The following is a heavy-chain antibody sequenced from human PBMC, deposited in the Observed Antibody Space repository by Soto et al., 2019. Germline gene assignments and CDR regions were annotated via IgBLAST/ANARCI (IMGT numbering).Heavy chain of an antibody. J-gene: IGHJ4*02. V-gene: IGHV5-10-1*01. CDR2: INPSDSYT. Sequence: GESLKISCQGSGYSFTSYWIGWVRQRPGKGLEWMGRINPSDSYTTYSPSFQGHVTISTDKSFSTAYLQWSGLKASDTAMYCCARLGYCTGTSCYTFDSWGQGTLVTVSS. D-gene: IGHD2-2*02. CDR3: ARLGYCTGTSCYTFDS. CDR1: GYSFTSYW.